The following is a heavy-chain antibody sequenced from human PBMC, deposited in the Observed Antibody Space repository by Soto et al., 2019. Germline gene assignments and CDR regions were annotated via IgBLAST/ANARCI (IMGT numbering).Heavy chain of an antibody. Sequence: PSQTLSLTCAISGDSVSSNSAAWNWIRQSPSRGLEWLGRTYYRSKWYNDYAVSVKSRITINPDTSKNQFSLQLNSVTPEDTAMYYCAREKRDSSSSGDYAGFDPWGQGTLVT. CDR1: GDSVSSNSAA. CDR3: AREKRDSSSSGDYAGFDP. V-gene: IGHV6-1*01. D-gene: IGHD6-6*01. J-gene: IGHJ5*02. CDR2: TYYRSKWYN.